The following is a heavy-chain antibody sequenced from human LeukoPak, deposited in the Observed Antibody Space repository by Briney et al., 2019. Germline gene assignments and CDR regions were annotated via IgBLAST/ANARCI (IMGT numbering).Heavy chain of an antibody. V-gene: IGHV4-39*07. J-gene: IGHJ5*02. CDR3: ARDTAADPNWFDP. CDR2: IYYSGST. CDR1: GGSISSSSYY. D-gene: IGHD6-13*01. Sequence: SETLSLTCTVPGGSISSSSYYWGWIRQPPGKGLEWIGSIYYSGSTYYNPSLKSRVTISVDTSKNQFSLKLSSVTAADTAVYYCARDTAADPNWFDPWGQGTLVTVSS.